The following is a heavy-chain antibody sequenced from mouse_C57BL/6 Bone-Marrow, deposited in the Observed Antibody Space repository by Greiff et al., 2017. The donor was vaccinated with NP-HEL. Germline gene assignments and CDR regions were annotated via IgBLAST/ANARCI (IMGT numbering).Heavy chain of an antibody. J-gene: IGHJ2*01. CDR2: IYPRSGNT. D-gene: IGHD4-1*01. CDR3: ARRRENWDGFDY. CDR1: GYTFTSYG. V-gene: IGHV1-81*01. Sequence: QVQLKQSGAELARPGASVKLSCKASGYTFTSYGISWVKQRPGQGLEWIGEIYPRSGNTYYNEKFKGKATLTADKSSSTAYMELRSLTSEDSAVYFCARRRENWDGFDYWGQGTTLTVSS.